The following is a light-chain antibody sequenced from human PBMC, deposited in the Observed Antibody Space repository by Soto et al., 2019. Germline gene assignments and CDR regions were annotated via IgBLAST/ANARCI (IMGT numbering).Light chain of an antibody. V-gene: IGKV1-6*01. Sequence: AIRMTQSPSSLSASVGDRVTISCRASQGIRSDLAWYQQKPGKAPKLLIFAASTLQSGVPSRFSGRGSATDFTLTISSLQPEDFATYYCLQSYNFPRTFGQGTKVEIK. CDR2: AAS. CDR3: LQSYNFPRT. J-gene: IGKJ1*01. CDR1: QGIRSD.